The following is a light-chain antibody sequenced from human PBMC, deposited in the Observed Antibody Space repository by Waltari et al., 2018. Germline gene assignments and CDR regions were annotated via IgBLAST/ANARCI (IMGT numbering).Light chain of an antibody. CDR2: STN. Sequence: QSVMTQPPSASGLPGQRISIPCSGSSSNIGKNGVSWYQQFPGTAPKLLIYSTNQLPSGVPYRFSGSNAGSSASLAISGRRTDDEAAYYCAAWDDTLKGPVFGSGTQVTAL. J-gene: IGLJ1*01. CDR3: AAWDDTLKGPV. V-gene: IGLV1-44*01. CDR1: SSNIGKNG.